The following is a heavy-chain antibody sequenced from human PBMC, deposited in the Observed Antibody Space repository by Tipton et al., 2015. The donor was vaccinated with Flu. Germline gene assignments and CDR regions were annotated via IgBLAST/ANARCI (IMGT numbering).Heavy chain of an antibody. V-gene: IGHV1-18*01. D-gene: IGHD3-16*02. CDR2: ISAYNGNT. J-gene: IGHJ4*02. CDR3: ARDPGYDYIWGSYRLDY. CDR1: GYTFTSYG. Sequence: QLVQSGAEVRKPGASVKVSCKASGYTFTSYGISWVRQAPGQGLEWMGWISAYNGNTNYAQKLQGRVTMTTDTSTSPAYMELRSLRSDDTAVYYCARDPGYDYIWGSYRLDYWGQGTLVTVSS.